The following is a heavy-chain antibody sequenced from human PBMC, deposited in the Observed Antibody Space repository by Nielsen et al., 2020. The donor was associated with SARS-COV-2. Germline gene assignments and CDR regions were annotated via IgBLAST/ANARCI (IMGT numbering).Heavy chain of an antibody. V-gene: IGHV1-3*01. Sequence: ASVKVSCKASGYTFTSYAMHWVRQAPGQRLEWMGWINAGNGNTKYSQKFQGRVTITRDTSASTAYMELSSLRSEDTAVYHCARDIRYCSSTSCYTRYFQHWGQGTLVTVSS. CDR2: INAGNGNT. D-gene: IGHD2-2*02. CDR3: ARDIRYCSSTSCYTRYFQH. J-gene: IGHJ1*01. CDR1: GYTFTSYA.